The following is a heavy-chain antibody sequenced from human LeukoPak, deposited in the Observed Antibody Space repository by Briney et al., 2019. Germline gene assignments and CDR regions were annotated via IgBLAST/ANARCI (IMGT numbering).Heavy chain of an antibody. CDR2: IGVAGDT. CDR1: GFSFSNYD. CDR3: ARGRGEQRLDPFEY. V-gene: IGHV3-13*01. D-gene: IGHD6-25*01. Sequence: GGSLRLSCAASGFSFSNYDMHWVRQAPGKGLEWVSVIGVAGDTNYPGSVKGRFTIARENAKNSFYLQMDSLRAEDTAVYYCARGRGEQRLDPFEYWGQGTLVTVSS. J-gene: IGHJ4*02.